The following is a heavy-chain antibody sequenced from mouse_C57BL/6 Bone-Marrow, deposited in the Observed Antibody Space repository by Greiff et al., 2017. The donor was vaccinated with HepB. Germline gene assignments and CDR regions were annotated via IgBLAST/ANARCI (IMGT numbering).Heavy chain of an antibody. J-gene: IGHJ1*03. Sequence: EVKLMESGGGLVQPGGSMKLSCVASGFTFSNYWMNWVRQSPEKGLEWVAQIRLKSDNYATHYAESVKGRFTISRDDSKSSVYLQMNNLRAEDTGIYYCKARLITTVVATDVWGTGTTVTVSS. D-gene: IGHD1-1*01. CDR1: GFTFSNYW. V-gene: IGHV6-3*01. CDR2: IRLKSDNYAT. CDR3: KARLITTVVATDV.